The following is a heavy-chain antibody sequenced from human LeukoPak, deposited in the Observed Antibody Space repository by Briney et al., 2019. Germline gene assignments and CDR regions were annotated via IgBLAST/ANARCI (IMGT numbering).Heavy chain of an antibody. D-gene: IGHD5-24*01. CDR2: ISGSGNGT. CDR1: GFTFSNAW. CDR3: AKRTMSAFDS. Sequence: GGSLRLSCAASGFTFSNAWMTWVRQAPGKGLEWLSGISGSGNGTYYADSVKGRFTISRDNSKDMVYLQMNSLTVEDAATYYCAKRTMSAFDSWGQGTLLIVSS. V-gene: IGHV3-23*01. J-gene: IGHJ4*02.